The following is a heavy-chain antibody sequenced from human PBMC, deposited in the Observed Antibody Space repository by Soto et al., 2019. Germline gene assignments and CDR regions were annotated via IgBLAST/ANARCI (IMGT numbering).Heavy chain of an antibody. J-gene: IGHJ5*02. V-gene: IGHV4-30-4*01. CDR1: GASISSGDYY. CDR2: IYYSGGT. D-gene: IGHD3-10*01. Sequence: SETLSLTCTVSGASISSGDYYWSWIRQPPGKGLEWIGYIYYSGGTYYNPSLKSRVSISIDMSKNQFSLNLISVTAADTAVYYCARVLREKEPTVWFDPWGQGTLVTVS. CDR3: ARVLREKEPTVWFDP.